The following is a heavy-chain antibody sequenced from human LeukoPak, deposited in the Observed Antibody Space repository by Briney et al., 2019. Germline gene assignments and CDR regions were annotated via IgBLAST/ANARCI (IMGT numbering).Heavy chain of an antibody. Sequence: GESLKISCKASGYSFPTYWIGWVRQMPGKGLEWMGIIYPGDSDTRYSPSFQGQVTISADKSISTAYLQWSSLKASDTAMYYCARQEQYPRYGMDVWGQGTTVTVSS. CDR2: IYPGDSDT. J-gene: IGHJ6*02. CDR1: GYSFPTYW. D-gene: IGHD4-11*01. CDR3: ARQEQYPRYGMDV. V-gene: IGHV5-51*01.